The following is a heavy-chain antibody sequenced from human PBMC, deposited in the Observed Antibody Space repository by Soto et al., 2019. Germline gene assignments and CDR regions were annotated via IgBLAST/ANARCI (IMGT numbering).Heavy chain of an antibody. V-gene: IGHV3-30*03. D-gene: IGHD3-10*01. CDR3: ARDSRSSGKGAFDI. CDR1: GFTFNNYA. CDR2: ISNDGSNE. J-gene: IGHJ3*02. Sequence: QAQLVESGGGVVQPGRSLRLSCAASGFTFNNYAMHWVRQAPGKGLERVAVISNDGSNEYYPDSVKGRFTISRDNSKNTLYLEMNSLRAEDTAFYHCARDSRSSGKGAFDIWGQGTVVTVSS.